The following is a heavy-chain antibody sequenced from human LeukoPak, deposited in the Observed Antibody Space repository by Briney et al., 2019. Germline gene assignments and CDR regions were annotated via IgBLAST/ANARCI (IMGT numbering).Heavy chain of an antibody. D-gene: IGHD6-6*01. CDR1: GGPFSGYY. V-gene: IGHV4-34*01. CDR2: INHSGST. CDR3: ARGQLGSSSYYFDY. Sequence: SETLSLTCAVYGGPFSGYYWSWIRQPPGKGLEWIGEINHSGSTNYNPSLKSRVTISVDTSKNQFSLKLSSVTAADTAVYYCARGQLGSSSYYFDYWGQGTLVTVSS. J-gene: IGHJ4*02.